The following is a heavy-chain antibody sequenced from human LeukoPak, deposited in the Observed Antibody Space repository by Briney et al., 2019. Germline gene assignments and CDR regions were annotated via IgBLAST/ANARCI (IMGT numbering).Heavy chain of an antibody. CDR1: GFTFSRYA. D-gene: IGHD1-20*01. CDR3: AKDQFNRNDVPTYYFDY. V-gene: IGHV3-23*01. J-gene: IGHJ4*02. Sequence: GGSLRLSCAASGFTFSRYAMRWVPHAPGKGLECCSDICGSGGSTYYADSVKGRFTISRDNSKNTLYLQMNSMRAEDTAVYYCAKDQFNRNDVPTYYFDYWGQGTLVTVSS. CDR2: ICGSGGST.